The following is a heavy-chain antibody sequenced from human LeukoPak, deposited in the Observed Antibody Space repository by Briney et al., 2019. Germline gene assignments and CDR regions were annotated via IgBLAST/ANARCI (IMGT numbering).Heavy chain of an antibody. V-gene: IGHV3-23*01. CDR2: ISGSGGST. D-gene: IGHD2-21*01. CDR3: AADIGGVNY. J-gene: IGHJ4*02. Sequence: GGSLRLSCAASGFTFSSYAMSWVRQAPGKGLEWVSAISGSGGSTYYADSVKGRFTISRDNPKNTLFLQMNSLRAEDTAVYFCAADIGGVNYWGQGTLVTVSS. CDR1: GFTFSSYA.